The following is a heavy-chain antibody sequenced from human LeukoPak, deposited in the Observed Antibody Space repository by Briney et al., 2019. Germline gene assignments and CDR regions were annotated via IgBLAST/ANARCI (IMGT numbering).Heavy chain of an antibody. J-gene: IGHJ4*02. CDR3: ARTYFGSGTYYNYYFDN. CDR1: GGSISSSTYY. Sequence: SEALSLTCTVSGGSISSSTYYWGWVRQPPGKGLEWIGNIYYSGSTYYNPSLMSQVTISVDTSKNQFSLKLSSVTAADTAVYYCARTYFGSGTYYNYYFDNWGQGTLVTVSS. D-gene: IGHD3-10*01. V-gene: IGHV4-39*01. CDR2: IYYSGST.